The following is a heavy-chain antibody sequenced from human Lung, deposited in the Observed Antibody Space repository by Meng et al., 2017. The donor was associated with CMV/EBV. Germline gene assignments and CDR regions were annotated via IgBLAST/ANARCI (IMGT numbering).Heavy chain of an antibody. D-gene: IGHD4-17*01. CDR2: IKNDGSER. J-gene: IGHJ4*02. CDR1: GLPISNYW. CDR3: RLGHYSQD. Sequence: YLVESGCGVVHPGGSLRLSCAASGLPISNYWMSWVRQAPGKGREWVANIKNDGSERYYVDSVKGRFSISRDNADNSLYLQMNNLRAEDTAVYYCRLGHYSQDWGQGTLVTVSS. V-gene: IGHV3-7*02.